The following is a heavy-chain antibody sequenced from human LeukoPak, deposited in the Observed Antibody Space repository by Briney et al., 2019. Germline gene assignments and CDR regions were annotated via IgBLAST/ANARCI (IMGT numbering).Heavy chain of an antibody. CDR3: ARSSYSSSSSV. V-gene: IGHV3-53*01. CDR2: IYSAGST. D-gene: IGHD6-6*01. CDR1: GFTVSDTY. J-gene: IGHJ3*01. Sequence: GGSLRLSCAASGFTVSDTYMSWVRQAPGKGLEWVSFIYSAGSTYYADSVKGRFTISRDNSKNTLYLQMNSLRAEDTAVYYCARSSYSSSSSVWGQGTMVTVSS.